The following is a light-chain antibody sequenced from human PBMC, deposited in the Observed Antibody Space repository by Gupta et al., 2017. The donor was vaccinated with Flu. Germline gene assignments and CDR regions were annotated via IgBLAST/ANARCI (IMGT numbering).Light chain of an antibody. V-gene: IGLV3-21*02. J-gene: IGLJ3*02. CDR2: DDS. CDR3: QVWDSSSDRV. Sequence: YVLTQPPSVSVAPGQTARITCGGNNIGSKSVHWYQQKPGQAPVLVVYDDSDRPSGIPGRFSGSNSGNTATLTISRVEAGEEADYYCQVWDSSSDRVFGGGTKLTVL. CDR1: NIGSKS.